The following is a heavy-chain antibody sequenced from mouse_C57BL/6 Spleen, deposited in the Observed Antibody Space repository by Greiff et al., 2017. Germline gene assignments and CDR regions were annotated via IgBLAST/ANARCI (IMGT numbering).Heavy chain of an antibody. Sequence: QVQLQQSGPELVKPGASVKISCKASGYAFSSSWMTWVKQRPGKGLEWIGRIYPGDGDTNYNGKFKGKATLTADKSSSTAYMQLGSLTSEDSAVDVCARRGVYYYGSGDWFAYWGQGTLVTVSA. J-gene: IGHJ3*01. CDR3: ARRGVYYYGSGDWFAY. V-gene: IGHV1-82*01. CDR1: GYAFSSSW. D-gene: IGHD1-1*01. CDR2: IYPGDGDT.